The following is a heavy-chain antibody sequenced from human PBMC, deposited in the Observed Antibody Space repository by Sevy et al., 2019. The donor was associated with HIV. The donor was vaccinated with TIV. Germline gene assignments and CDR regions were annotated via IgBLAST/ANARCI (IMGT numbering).Heavy chain of an antibody. J-gene: IGHJ4*02. CDR3: ARGGYYYDNAAYYALDS. CDR1: QFNFDTYA. CDR2: IWYDGSSK. D-gene: IGHD3-22*01. V-gene: IGHV3-33*01. Sequence: GGSLRLSCVASQFNFDTYAIHWVRQAPGKGLEWVAMIWYDGSSKDYAESVKGRFTISRDNSKNTLYLQMNNVRVEDTAVYYCARGGYYYDNAAYYALDSWGQGTLVTVSS.